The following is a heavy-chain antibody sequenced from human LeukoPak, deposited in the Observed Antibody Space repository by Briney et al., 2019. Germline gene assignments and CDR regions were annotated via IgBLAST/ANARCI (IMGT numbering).Heavy chain of an antibody. J-gene: IGHJ5*02. D-gene: IGHD2-2*01. CDR3: ARTKGYCSSTSCQGWFDP. CDR1: GYTFTNYD. V-gene: IGHV1-18*01. Sequence: ASVKVSCKASGYTFTNYDISWVRQAPGQGLEWMGWISAYNGNTNYAQKLQGRVTMTTDTSASTAYMELSSLRSEDTAVYYCARTKGYCSSTSCQGWFDPRGQETLVTVSS. CDR2: ISAYNGNT.